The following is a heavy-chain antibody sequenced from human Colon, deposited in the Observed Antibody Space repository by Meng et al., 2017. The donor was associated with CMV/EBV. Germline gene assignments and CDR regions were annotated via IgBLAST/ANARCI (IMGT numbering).Heavy chain of an antibody. CDR3: ARGSYLGTFDY. CDR1: GGTLSSSA. D-gene: IGHD2/OR15-2a*01. CDR2: IIPIFGTA. Sequence: SVKVSCKASGGTLSSSAISWVRQAPGQGLEWMGGIIPIFGTANYAQKFQGRVTISTDAATNTTQMELRSLRSDDTAIYYCARGSYLGTFDYWGQGTLVTVSS. V-gene: IGHV1-69*05. J-gene: IGHJ4*02.